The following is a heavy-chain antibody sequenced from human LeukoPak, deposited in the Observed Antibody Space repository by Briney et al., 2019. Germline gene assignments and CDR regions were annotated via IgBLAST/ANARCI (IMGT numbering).Heavy chain of an antibody. Sequence: PSETLSLTCAVYGGSFSGYYWSWIRQPPGKGLEWIGENNHSGSTNYNPSLKSRVTISVDTSKNQFSLKLSSVTAADTAVYYCARSRIVPAAIRRYYMDVWGKGTTVTVSS. J-gene: IGHJ6*03. CDR3: ARSRIVPAAIRRYYMDV. D-gene: IGHD2-2*02. CDR1: GGSFSGYY. V-gene: IGHV4-34*01. CDR2: NNHSGST.